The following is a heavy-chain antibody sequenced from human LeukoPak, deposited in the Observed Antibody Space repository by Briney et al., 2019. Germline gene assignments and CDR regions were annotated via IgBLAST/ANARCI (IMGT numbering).Heavy chain of an antibody. D-gene: IGHD2-2*01. CDR1: GFTFSNAW. J-gene: IGHJ4*02. V-gene: IGHV3-15*01. CDR2: IKSKTDGGTT. CDR3: TTRYCSSTSCPFDY. Sequence: GGSLRLSCAASGFTFSNAWMSWVRQAPGKGLEWVGRIKSKTDGGTTDYAAPVKGRFTISRDDSKNTPYLQMNSLKTEDTAVYYCTTRYCSSTSCPFDYWGQGTLVTVSS.